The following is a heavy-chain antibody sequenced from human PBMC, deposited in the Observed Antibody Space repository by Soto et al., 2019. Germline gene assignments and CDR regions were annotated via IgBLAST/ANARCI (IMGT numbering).Heavy chain of an antibody. CDR2: IYHSGST. CDR3: ARGPNMVATHYYYYYMDV. V-gene: IGHV4-4*02. J-gene: IGHJ6*03. CDR1: SGSISSSNW. D-gene: IGHD5-12*01. Sequence: SETLSLTCAVSSGSISSSNWWSWVRQPPGKGLEWIGEIYHSGSTNYNPSLKSRVTISVDKSKNQFSLKLSSVTAADTAVYYCARGPNMVATHYYYYYMDVWGKGTTVTVSS.